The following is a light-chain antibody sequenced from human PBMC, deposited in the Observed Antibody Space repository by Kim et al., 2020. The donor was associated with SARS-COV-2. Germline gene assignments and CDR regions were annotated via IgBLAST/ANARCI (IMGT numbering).Light chain of an antibody. CDR2: GAS. CDR3: QQYGTPLT. V-gene: IGKV3-20*01. J-gene: IGKJ4*01. CDR1: QSVSRSL. Sequence: VSPGQRATLSCRASQSVSRSLLAWYQQTPGQAPRLLIYGASSRASGTPDRFSGSGSGTDFTLTIDRLEPEDFAVYYCQQYGTPLTFGGGTKVDIK.